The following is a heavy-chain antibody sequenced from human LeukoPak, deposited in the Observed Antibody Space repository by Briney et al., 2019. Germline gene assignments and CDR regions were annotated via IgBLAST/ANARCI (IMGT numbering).Heavy chain of an antibody. CDR1: GFTFSDYY. CDR2: ISSSGSTI. D-gene: IGHD3-16*02. J-gene: IGHJ6*02. Sequence: PGGSLRLSCAASGFTFSDYYMSWIRQAPGKGLEWVSYISSSGSTIYYADSVKGRFTISRDNAKNSLYLQMNSLRAEDTAVYYCARGTPAMITFGGVIVPYGMDVWGQGTTVTVSS. V-gene: IGHV3-11*04. CDR3: ARGTPAMITFGGVIVPYGMDV.